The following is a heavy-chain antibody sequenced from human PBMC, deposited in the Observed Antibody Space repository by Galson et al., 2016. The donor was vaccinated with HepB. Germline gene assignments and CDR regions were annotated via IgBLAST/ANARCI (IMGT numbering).Heavy chain of an antibody. V-gene: IGHV3-33*01. Sequence: SLRLSCAASGFTFSSYGMHWVRQAPGKGLEWVAVIWYDGSNKYYADSVKGRFTISRDNSKNTLYLQMNSLRAEDTALYYCARDFYGIYYYYGMDVWGQGTTVTVSS. CDR3: ARDFYGIYYYYGMDV. J-gene: IGHJ6*02. D-gene: IGHD2/OR15-2a*01. CDR1: GFTFSSYG. CDR2: IWYDGSNK.